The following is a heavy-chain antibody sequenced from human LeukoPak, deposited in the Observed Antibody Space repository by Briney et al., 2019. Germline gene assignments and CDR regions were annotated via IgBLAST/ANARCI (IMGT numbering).Heavy chain of an antibody. J-gene: IGHJ5*02. CDR1: GGTFSSYA. Sequence: GASVKVSCKASGGTFSSYAISWVRQAPGQGLEWMGRIIPIFGIANYAQEFQGRVTITADKSTSTAYMELSSLRSEDTAVYYCARTVTTASGLVSSVNWFDPWGQGTLVTVSS. V-gene: IGHV1-69*04. CDR3: ARTVTTASGLVSSVNWFDP. D-gene: IGHD4-17*01. CDR2: IIPIFGIA.